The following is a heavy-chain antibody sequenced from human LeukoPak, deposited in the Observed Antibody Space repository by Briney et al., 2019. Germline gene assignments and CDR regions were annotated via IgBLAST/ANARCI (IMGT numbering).Heavy chain of an antibody. J-gene: IGHJ3*02. Sequence: GGSLRLSCAASGFTFSSYGMHWVRQAPGKGLEWVAVIWYDGSNKYYADSVKGRFTISRDNSKNTLYLQMNSLRAEDTAVYYCARERSGYPYDAFDIWGQGTMVTVSS. CDR3: ARERSGYPYDAFDI. CDR1: GFTFSSYG. CDR2: IWYDGSNK. D-gene: IGHD3-3*01. V-gene: IGHV3-33*08.